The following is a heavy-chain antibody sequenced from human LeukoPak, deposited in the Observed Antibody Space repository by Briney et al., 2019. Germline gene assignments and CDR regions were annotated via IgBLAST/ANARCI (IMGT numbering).Heavy chain of an antibody. D-gene: IGHD4-17*01. CDR2: MNIYASST. J-gene: IGHJ4*02. CDR1: GFTFSSYW. CDR3: ATVTTGY. Sequence: GGSLRLSCAASGFTFSSYWMHWVRQAPGTGKVRVSRMNIYASSTSYADPVQSRFTIFREDAKNTLFPQMNSLRAEDTAVYYCATVTTGYWGQGTLVTVSS. V-gene: IGHV3-74*01.